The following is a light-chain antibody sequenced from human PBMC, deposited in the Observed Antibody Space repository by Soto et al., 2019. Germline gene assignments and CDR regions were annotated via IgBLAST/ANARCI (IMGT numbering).Light chain of an antibody. CDR3: QSYDSSLSGSYV. CDR2: GNS. J-gene: IGLJ1*01. V-gene: IGLV1-40*01. CDR1: SSNIGAGYD. Sequence: QSVLTQPPSVSGAPGQRVTISCTGSSSNIGAGYDVHWYQQLPGTAPKLLIYGNSNRPSGVPDRFAGSKSGTSASQAITGXXXXXXXXXYCQSYDSSLSGSYVFGTGTK.